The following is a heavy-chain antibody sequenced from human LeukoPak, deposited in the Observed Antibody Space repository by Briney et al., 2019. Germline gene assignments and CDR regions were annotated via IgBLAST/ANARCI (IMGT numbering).Heavy chain of an antibody. CDR2: MNPNSGNT. V-gene: IGHV1-8*01. CDR3: ARDRESGDYVYYYGMDV. D-gene: IGHD2-21*02. CDR1: GYTFTSYD. Sequence: GASVKVSCKASGYTFTSYDINWVRQATGQGLEWMGWMNPNSGNTGSAQRFQGRVTMTRNTSISTVYMELSSLRSEDTAVYYCARDRESGDYVYYYGMDVWGQGTTVTVSS. J-gene: IGHJ6*02.